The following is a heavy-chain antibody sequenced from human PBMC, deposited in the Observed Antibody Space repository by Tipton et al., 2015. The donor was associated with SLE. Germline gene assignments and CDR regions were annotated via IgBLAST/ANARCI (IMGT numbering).Heavy chain of an antibody. CDR3: TTAGRKVRGD. J-gene: IGHJ4*02. V-gene: IGHV3-15*01. Sequence: SLRLSCAASGFTFSSYGMHWVRQAPGKWLEWVGRIKSKTDGGTTDYAAPVKGRFTISRDDSKNTLYLQMNSLKTEDTAVYYCTTAGRKVRGDWGQGTLVTVSS. CDR1: GFTFSSYG. D-gene: IGHD3-10*01. CDR2: IKSKTDGGTT.